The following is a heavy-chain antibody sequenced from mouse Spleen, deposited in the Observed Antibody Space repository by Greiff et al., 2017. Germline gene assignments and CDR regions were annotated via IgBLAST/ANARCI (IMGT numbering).Heavy chain of an antibody. V-gene: IGHV1-20*01. CDR2: INPDNGDT. CDR3: AKGPYGNYMDY. D-gene: IGHD2-1*01. CDR1: GYSLTGYC. J-gene: IGHJ4*01. Sequence: EVQLQQSGPELVKPGDSVKISCKASGYSLTGYCMNWVMQSHGKSLEWIGRINPDNGDTYYNQKFKGKATLTVDKSSSTAHMELRSLTSEDSAVXYCAKGPYGNYMDYWGQGTSVTVSS.